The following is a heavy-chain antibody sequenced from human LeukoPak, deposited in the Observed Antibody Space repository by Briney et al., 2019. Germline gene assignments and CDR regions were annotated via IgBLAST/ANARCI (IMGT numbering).Heavy chain of an antibody. CDR2: IIPIFGTA. V-gene: IGHV1-69*01. J-gene: IGHJ4*02. Sequence: ASVKVSCKASGGTFSSYAISWVRQAPGQGLEWMGGIIPIFGTANYAQKFQGRVTITADESTSTAYMELSSLRSEDTAVYYCARGLELGYTQGFDYWGQGTLVTVSS. CDR1: GGTFSSYA. CDR3: ARGLELGYTQGFDY. D-gene: IGHD1-7*01.